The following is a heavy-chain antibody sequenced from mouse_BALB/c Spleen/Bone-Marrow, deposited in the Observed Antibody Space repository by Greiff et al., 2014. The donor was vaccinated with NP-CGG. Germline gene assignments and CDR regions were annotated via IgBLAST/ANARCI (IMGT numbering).Heavy chain of an antibody. Sequence: VQLQQSGAELVKPGASVKLSCKTSGCTFTSYWIQWVKQRPGQGLGWIGEIFPGTGTTYYNEKFKGKATLTIDTSSSTAYMQLSSLTSEDSAVYFCASRDSSGYVPDYWGQGTALTVSS. CDR1: GCTFTSYW. CDR3: ASRDSSGYVPDY. CDR2: IFPGTGTT. D-gene: IGHD3-2*01. J-gene: IGHJ2*01. V-gene: IGHV1S132*01.